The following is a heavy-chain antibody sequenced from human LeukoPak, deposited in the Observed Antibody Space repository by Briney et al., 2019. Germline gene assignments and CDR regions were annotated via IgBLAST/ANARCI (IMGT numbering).Heavy chain of an antibody. CDR3: AGSAYSSLWGYYFDY. D-gene: IGHD6-6*01. J-gene: IGHJ4*02. V-gene: IGHV4-30-2*01. Sequence: SETLSLTCTVSGDSISSGGYSWSWIRQPPGKGLEWIGCISHSGSTYYNPSLKSRVTISVDRSKNQFSLKLSSVTAADTAVYYCAGSAYSSLWGYYFDYWGQGTLVTVSS. CDR2: ISHSGST. CDR1: GDSISSGGYS.